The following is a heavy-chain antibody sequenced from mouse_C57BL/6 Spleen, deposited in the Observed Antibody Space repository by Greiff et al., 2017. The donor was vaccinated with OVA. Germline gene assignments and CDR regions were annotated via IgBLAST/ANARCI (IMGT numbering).Heavy chain of an antibody. CDR3: ARARGYYTTLDYAMDY. J-gene: IGHJ4*01. Sequence: EVQLQQSGPELVKPGASVKIPCKASGYTFTDYNMDWVKQSHGKSLEWIGDINPNNGGTIYNQKFKGKATLTVDKSSSTAYMELRSLTSEDTAVYYCARARGYYTTLDYAMDYWGQGTSVTVSS. CDR1: GYTFTDYN. D-gene: IGHD2-12*01. CDR2: INPNNGGT. V-gene: IGHV1-18*01.